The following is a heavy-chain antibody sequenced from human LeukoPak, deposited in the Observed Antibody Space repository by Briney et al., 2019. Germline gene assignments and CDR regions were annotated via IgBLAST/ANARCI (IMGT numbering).Heavy chain of an antibody. CDR2: INPNSGGT. V-gene: IGHV1-2*02. D-gene: IGHD4-17*01. CDR1: GYTFTNYY. Sequence: ASVKVSCKAAGYTFTNYYIHWVRQAPGQGLEWMGWINPNSGGTNYAQKFQGRVTMTRDTSISTAYMELRRLRSDDTAVYYCARAHDYGDYPSSYYYYMDVWGKGTTVTVSS. CDR3: ARAHDYGDYPSSYYYYMDV. J-gene: IGHJ6*03.